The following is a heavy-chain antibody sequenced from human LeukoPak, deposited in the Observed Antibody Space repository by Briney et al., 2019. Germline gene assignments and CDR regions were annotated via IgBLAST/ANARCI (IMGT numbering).Heavy chain of an antibody. Sequence: GGSLRLSCAASGFTFSSYAVSWVRQAPGKGLEWVSAISGSGGSTYYADSVKGRFTISRDNSKNTLYLQMNSLRAEDTAVYYCAKDLLPLYYYDSSGPTFDYWGQGTLVTVSS. CDR2: ISGSGGST. D-gene: IGHD3-22*01. V-gene: IGHV3-23*01. CDR1: GFTFSSYA. J-gene: IGHJ4*02. CDR3: AKDLLPLYYYDSSGPTFDY.